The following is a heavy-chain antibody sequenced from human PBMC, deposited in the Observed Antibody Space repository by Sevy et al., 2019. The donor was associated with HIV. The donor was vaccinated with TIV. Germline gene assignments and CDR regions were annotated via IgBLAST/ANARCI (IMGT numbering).Heavy chain of an antibody. J-gene: IGHJ4*02. Sequence: GGSLRLSCAASGFTSSSYAMSWFRQPPGRGLEWVSTLSDSGVSTYYADSVKGRFTISRDNSKNILYLQMNSLRAEDTAVYYCARDRATSATGTLFDYWGQGTLVTVSS. D-gene: IGHD3-9*01. CDR2: LSDSGVST. CDR3: ARDRATSATGTLFDY. V-gene: IGHV3-23*01. CDR1: GFTSSSYA.